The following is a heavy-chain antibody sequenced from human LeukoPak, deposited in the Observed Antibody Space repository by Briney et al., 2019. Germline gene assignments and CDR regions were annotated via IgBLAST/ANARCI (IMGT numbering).Heavy chain of an antibody. D-gene: IGHD2-2*01. J-gene: IGHJ6*02. CDR3: ARIVVVPAATVYYYYGMDV. V-gene: IGHV3-53*01. CDR2: IYGGGST. CDR1: GFTVSSNY. Sequence: PGGSLRLSCAASGFTVSSNYMSWVRQAPGKGLEWVSVIYGGGSTYYADSVKGRFTISRDNSKNTLYLQMNSLRAEDTAVYYCARIVVVPAATVYYYYGMDVWGQGTTVTVSS.